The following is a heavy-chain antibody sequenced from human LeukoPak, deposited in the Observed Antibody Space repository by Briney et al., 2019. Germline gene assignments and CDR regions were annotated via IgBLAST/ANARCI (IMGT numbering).Heavy chain of an antibody. Sequence: ASETLSLICAVYGGSFSGYYWRWIRQPPGKGLEWIGEINHSGSTNYNPSLNSLVTISVDTSKNQFSLKLSSVTAADTAVYYCARARIAAAEDYWGQGTLVTVSS. CDR2: INHSGST. V-gene: IGHV4-34*01. J-gene: IGHJ4*02. CDR3: ARARIAAAEDY. CDR1: GGSFSGYY. D-gene: IGHD6-13*01.